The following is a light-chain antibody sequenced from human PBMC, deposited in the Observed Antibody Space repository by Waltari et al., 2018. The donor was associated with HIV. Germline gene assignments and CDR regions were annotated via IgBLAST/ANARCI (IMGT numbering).Light chain of an antibody. Sequence: DIVMTHSPRSLPVTPGEPASISCRSSYSLLHSNGYNHLDWYVKKPAQSPQVLMYVNSNRASGVPDRFSGSGSGKDFKLKISRVEAEDVGVYYCMQALQVPPTSGAGTKVEIK. CDR1: YSLLHSNGYNH. CDR2: VNS. J-gene: IGKJ4*01. CDR3: MQALQVPPT. V-gene: IGKV2-28*01.